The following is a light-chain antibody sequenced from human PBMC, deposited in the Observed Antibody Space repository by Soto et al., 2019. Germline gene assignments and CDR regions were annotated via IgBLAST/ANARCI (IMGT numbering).Light chain of an antibody. V-gene: IGKV3-20*01. CDR3: QQYGSSRWT. CDR2: GTS. Sequence: EIVMTQSPATLSVSPGGRATLSCRASESVSSNVAWYQQKPGQAPRLLIFGTSSRATGIPDRFSGSGSGTDFTLTISRLEPEDFAVYYCQQYGSSRWTFGQGTKVDI. CDR1: ESVSSN. J-gene: IGKJ1*01.